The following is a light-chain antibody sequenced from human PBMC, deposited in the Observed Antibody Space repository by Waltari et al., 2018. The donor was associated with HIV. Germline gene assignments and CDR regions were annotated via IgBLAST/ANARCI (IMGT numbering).Light chain of an antibody. CDR2: GAS. V-gene: IGKV3-15*01. CDR3: QQYHDWPLT. CDR1: QSVGTN. J-gene: IGKJ2*01. Sequence: EIVMTQSPVTLSVSPGESVTLSCRASQSVGTNFAWYQQKPGQAPRLLIYGASTRATGFPARFSGSGSGTEFTLTISSLQSEDLAVYYCQQYHDWPLTFGQGTKLEIK.